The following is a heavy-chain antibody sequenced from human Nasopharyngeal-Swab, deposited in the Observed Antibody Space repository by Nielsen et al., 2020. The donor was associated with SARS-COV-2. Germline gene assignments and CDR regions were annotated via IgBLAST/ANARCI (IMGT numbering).Heavy chain of an antibody. CDR3: VSGRGAF. CDR1: GFTFSTSW. CDR2: INTDGSGK. D-gene: IGHD3-10*01. V-gene: IGHV3-7*05. Sequence: ESLKISCAASGFTFSTSWMSWVRQAPKKGLEWVANINTDGSGKYYVASVEGRFTISRDNAKTSLYLQMNSLRAEDTAVYYCVSGRGAFWGQGTLVTVSS. J-gene: IGHJ4*02.